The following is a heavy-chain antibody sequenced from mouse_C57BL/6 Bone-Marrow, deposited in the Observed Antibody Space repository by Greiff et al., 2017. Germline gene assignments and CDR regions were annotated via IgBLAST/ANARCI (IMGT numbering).Heavy chain of an antibody. V-gene: IGHV1-52*01. CDR1: GYTFTSYW. D-gene: IGHD3-1*01. CDR2: IDPSDSET. Sequence: QVQLQQPGAEPVRPGSSVKLSCKASGYTFTSYWMHWVKQRPIQGLEWIGNIDPSDSETHYNQKFKDKATLTVDKSSSTAYMQLSSLTAEDSAVYYWAREGAYRDYAMDYWGQGTSVTVSS. J-gene: IGHJ4*01. CDR3: AREGAYRDYAMDY.